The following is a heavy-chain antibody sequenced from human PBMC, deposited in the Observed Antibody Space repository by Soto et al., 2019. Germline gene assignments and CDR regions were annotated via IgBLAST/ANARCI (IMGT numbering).Heavy chain of an antibody. J-gene: IGHJ6*02. CDR3: ARDPPAPSMVREGTPLGTGMDV. Sequence: GGSLRLSCAASGFTFSSYGMHWVRQAPGKGLEWVAVIWYDGSNKYYADSVKGRFTISRDNSKNTLYLQMNSLRAEDTAVYYCARDPPAPSMVREGTPLGTGMDVWGQGTTVTVSS. V-gene: IGHV3-33*01. CDR1: GFTFSSYG. CDR2: IWYDGSNK. D-gene: IGHD3-10*01.